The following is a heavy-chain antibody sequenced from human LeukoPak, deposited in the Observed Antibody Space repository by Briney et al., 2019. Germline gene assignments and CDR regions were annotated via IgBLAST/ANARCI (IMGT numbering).Heavy chain of an antibody. V-gene: IGHV3-30*18. CDR1: GFTFSSYG. CDR2: ISYDGSNK. CDR3: AKVGPHLTGYYPPYYYYGMDV. Sequence: PGGSLRLSCTASGFTFSSYGMHWVRQAPGKGLEWVAVISYDGSNKYYADSVKGRFTISRDSSKNTLYLQMNSLRAEDTAVYYCAKVGPHLTGYYPPYYYYGMDVWGQGTTVTVSS. J-gene: IGHJ6*02. D-gene: IGHD3-9*01.